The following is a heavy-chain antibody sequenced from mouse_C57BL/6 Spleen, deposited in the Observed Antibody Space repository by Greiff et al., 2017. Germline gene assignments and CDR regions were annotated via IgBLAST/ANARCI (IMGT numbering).Heavy chain of an antibody. Sequence: VQLKESGAELVRPGASVKLSCTASGFNIKDDYMHWVKQRPEQGLEWIGWIDPENGDTEYASKFQGKATITADTSSNTAYLQLSSLTSEDTAVYYCTTGFTVVASDYWGQGTTLTVSS. CDR1: GFNIKDDY. J-gene: IGHJ2*01. D-gene: IGHD1-1*01. CDR3: TTGFTVVASDY. CDR2: IDPENGDT. V-gene: IGHV14-4*01.